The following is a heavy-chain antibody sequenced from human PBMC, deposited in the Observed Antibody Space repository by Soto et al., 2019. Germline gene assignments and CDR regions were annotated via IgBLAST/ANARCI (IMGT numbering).Heavy chain of an antibody. CDR3: ARRGSSGYHWAFDI. D-gene: IGHD3-22*01. V-gene: IGHV5-10-1*01. Sequence: GESLKISCKDSGYNFISYWINWVRQKPGKGLEWMGRIDPRDSYTNYSPSFQGHVTISADKSISTAYLQWSSLKASDTAMYYCARRGSSGYHWAFDIWGQGTMVTVSS. J-gene: IGHJ3*02. CDR1: GYNFISYW. CDR2: IDPRDSYT.